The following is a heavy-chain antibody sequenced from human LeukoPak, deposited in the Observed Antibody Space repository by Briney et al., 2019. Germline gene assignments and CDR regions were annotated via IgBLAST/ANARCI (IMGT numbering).Heavy chain of an antibody. CDR2: ISYDGSSK. CDR1: GFAFSGYA. J-gene: IGHJ3*02. D-gene: IGHD2/OR15-2a*01. V-gene: IGHV3-30-3*01. CDR3: ARVPGNDYFGAFDI. Sequence: PGGSLRLSCAATGFAFSGYAMHWVRQAPGKGLDWVAVISYDGSSKYYADSVKGRFTISRDNSKNTLYLQMNSLRAEDTAVYYCARVPGNDYFGAFDIWGQGTMVIVSS.